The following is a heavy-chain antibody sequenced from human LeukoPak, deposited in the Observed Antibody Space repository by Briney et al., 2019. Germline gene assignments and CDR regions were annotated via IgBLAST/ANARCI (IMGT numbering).Heavy chain of an antibody. CDR3: ARTMSSSWDPGYYYYYMDV. J-gene: IGHJ6*03. D-gene: IGHD6-13*01. CDR2: IYTSGST. Sequence: PSQTLSLTCTVSGGSISSGSYYWRWLRQPAGKGLEWIGRIYTSGSTNYNPSLKSRVTISVDTSKNQFPLKLSSVAAADTAVYYCARTMSSSWDPGYYYYYMDVWGKGTTVTVSS. V-gene: IGHV4-61*02. CDR1: GGSISSGSYY.